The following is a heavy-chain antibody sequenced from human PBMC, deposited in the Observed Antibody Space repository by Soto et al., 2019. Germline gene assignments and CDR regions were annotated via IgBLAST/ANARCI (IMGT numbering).Heavy chain of an antibody. V-gene: IGHV1-18*04. CDR1: GYTFTSYG. Sequence: ASVKVSCKASGYTFTSYGISWVRQAPGQGLEWMGWISAYNGNTNYAQKLQGRVTMTTDTSTSTAYMELRSLRSDDTAVYYCARLGYCSSNSCHKGVYYYYGMDVWGQGTTVTVSS. CDR3: ARLGYCSSNSCHKGVYYYYGMDV. CDR2: ISAYNGNT. D-gene: IGHD2-2*01. J-gene: IGHJ6*02.